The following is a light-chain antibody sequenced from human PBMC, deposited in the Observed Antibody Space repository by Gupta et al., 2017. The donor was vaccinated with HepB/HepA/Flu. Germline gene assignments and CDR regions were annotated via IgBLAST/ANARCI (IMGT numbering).Light chain of an antibody. Sequence: QSVLTQPPPASGTPGQRVTISCSGSNSNIGNNYVDWYQQIPGSAPKLLIQMEEQRHSGVPERFSVSKSGTAASLAISVLRSEDEAEYYYSEWDDSIRGRGVFGGGTRVTVL. CDR3: SEWDDSIRGRGV. J-gene: IGLJ3*02. V-gene: IGLV1-47*01. CDR2: MEE. CDR1: NSNIGNNY.